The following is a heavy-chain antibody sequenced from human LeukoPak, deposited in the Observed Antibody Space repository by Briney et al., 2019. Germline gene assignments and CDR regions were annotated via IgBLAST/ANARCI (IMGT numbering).Heavy chain of an antibody. CDR1: GFTFSSYA. D-gene: IGHD2-2*03. J-gene: IGHJ6*03. V-gene: IGHV3-23*01. Sequence: PGGSLRLSCAASGFTFSSYAMSWVRQAPGRGLEWVSAISGSGGSTYYADSVKGRFTISRDNSENTLYLQMNSLRAEDTAVYYCAKDRGYCSSTSCSDYYYMDVWGKGTTVTVSS. CDR3: AKDRGYCSSTSCSDYYYMDV. CDR2: ISGSGGST.